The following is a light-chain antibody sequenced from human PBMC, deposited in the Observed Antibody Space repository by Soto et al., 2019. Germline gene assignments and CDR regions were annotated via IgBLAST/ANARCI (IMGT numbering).Light chain of an antibody. J-gene: IGKJ1*01. CDR1: QSVSSSY. CDR3: QQYGSSSWT. V-gene: IGKV3-20*01. CDR2: GAS. Sequence: EIVLTQSPGTLSLSPGERATLSCRASQSVSSSYLAWYQQKPGQAPRLLIYGASSRATGLPDRFSGSGSGTDFTLTISRLEPEDFAVYYSQQYGSSSWTFGQGTKVEIK.